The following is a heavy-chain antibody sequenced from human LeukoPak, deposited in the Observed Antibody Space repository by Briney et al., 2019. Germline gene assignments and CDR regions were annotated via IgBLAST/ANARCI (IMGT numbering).Heavy chain of an antibody. V-gene: IGHV4-34*01. Sequence: KPSETLSLTCAVYGGSFSGYYWSWIRQPPGKGLEWIGEINHSGSTNYNPSLKSRVTISVDTSKNQFSLKLSSVTAADTAVYYCARGSNQGMDVWGQGTTVTVSS. D-gene: IGHD1-14*01. CDR1: GGSFSGYY. J-gene: IGHJ6*02. CDR3: ARGSNQGMDV. CDR2: INHSGST.